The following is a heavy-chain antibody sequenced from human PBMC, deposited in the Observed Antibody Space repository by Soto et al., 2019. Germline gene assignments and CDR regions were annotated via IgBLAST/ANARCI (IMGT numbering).Heavy chain of an antibody. V-gene: IGHV4-59*08. D-gene: IGHD2-2*01. J-gene: IGHJ6*03. CDR3: ARVVIVPAARGHYNYFYMDV. CDR2: IYSSGSP. CDR1: GGSISGYY. Sequence: PSETLSLTCTFSGGSISGYYWSLIRQPPGKGLEWIGYIYSSGSPNYNPSLKGRAAISVDTSENQTSLRLSSVTAADTAVYYCARVVIVPAARGHYNYFYMDVWGKGTTVTVSS.